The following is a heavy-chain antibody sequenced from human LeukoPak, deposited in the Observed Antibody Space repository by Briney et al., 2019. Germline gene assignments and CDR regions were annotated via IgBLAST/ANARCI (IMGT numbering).Heavy chain of an antibody. CDR1: GYTFTGYY. D-gene: IGHD3-9*01. Sequence: ASVKVSCKASGYTFTGYYMHWVRQAPGQGLEWMGWINPNSGGTNYAQKFQGRVTMTRDTSITTAYMEMSRLRSDDTALYYCARSPHILTGENFDYWGQGTLVTVSS. J-gene: IGHJ4*02. CDR3: ARSPHILTGENFDY. CDR2: INPNSGGT. V-gene: IGHV1-2*02.